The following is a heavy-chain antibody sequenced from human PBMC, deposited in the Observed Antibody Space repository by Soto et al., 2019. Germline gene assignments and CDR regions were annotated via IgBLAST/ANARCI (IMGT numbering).Heavy chain of an antibody. CDR1: GYTFTSYA. Sequence: GASVKVSCKASGYTFTSYAMHWVRQAPGQRLEWMGWINAGNGNTKYSQKFQGRVTITRDTSASTAYMELSSLRSEDTAVYYCARAARYYYDSNDWFDPWGQGTLVTISS. CDR3: ARAARYYYDSNDWFDP. V-gene: IGHV1-3*01. D-gene: IGHD3-22*01. J-gene: IGHJ5*02. CDR2: INAGNGNT.